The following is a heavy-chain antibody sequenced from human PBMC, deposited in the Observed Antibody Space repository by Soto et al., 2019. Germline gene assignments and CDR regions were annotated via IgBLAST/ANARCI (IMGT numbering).Heavy chain of an antibody. CDR2: INPNSADT. CDR3: VGRGTLDFYGMDV. Sequence: QVQLVQSGAEVRKPGASMKVSCKASGYTFTDFYLHWVRRAPGQGLEWMGWINPNSADTIYAQKFRGRDTMTRDTSISTAYMELTSLRSDDTAVYFCVGRGTLDFYGMDVWGQGTTVTVSS. CDR1: GYTFTDFY. V-gene: IGHV1-2*02. J-gene: IGHJ6*02. D-gene: IGHD3-16*01.